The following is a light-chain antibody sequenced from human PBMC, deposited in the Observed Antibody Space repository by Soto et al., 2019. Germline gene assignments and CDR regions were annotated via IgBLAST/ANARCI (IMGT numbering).Light chain of an antibody. CDR3: AAWDDSLNGYA. CDR1: SSNIGSNT. J-gene: IGLJ1*01. Sequence: QSVRTQPPSASGTPGQRVTISCSGSSSNIGSNTVNWYQQLPGTAPKLLIYSNNQRPSGVPDRFSGSKSGTSASLAISGLQSEDEADYYCAAWDDSLNGYAFGTGTKVTVL. CDR2: SNN. V-gene: IGLV1-44*01.